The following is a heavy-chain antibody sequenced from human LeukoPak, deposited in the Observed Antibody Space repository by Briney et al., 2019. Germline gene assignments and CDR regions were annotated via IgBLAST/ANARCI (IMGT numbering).Heavy chain of an antibody. D-gene: IGHD1-26*01. CDR1: GFTFSDYA. V-gene: IGHV3-23*01. Sequence: GGSLRLSCAASGFTFSDYAMTWVRQTPGKGLEWVSVISGGGDSADYADSMKGRFTISRDNSKNTLYLQMNSLRAEDTAVYYCAGGSYYFDLWGRGTLVTVSS. CDR2: ISGGGDSA. CDR3: AGGSYYFDL. J-gene: IGHJ2*01.